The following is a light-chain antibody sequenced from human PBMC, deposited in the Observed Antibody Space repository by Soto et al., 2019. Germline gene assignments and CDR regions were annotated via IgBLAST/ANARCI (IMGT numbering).Light chain of an antibody. J-gene: IGKJ5*01. V-gene: IGKV3D-11*03. CDR1: QAVNTR. CDR2: LTS. CDR3: QQYAGPPTT. Sequence: DIVLTQSPATLSSFPGDRFTLSCRASQAVNTRLAWYQHKPGQAPRLLIYLTSNRAAGIPARFSGSGSETDFTLTISDVEPEDFAVYFCQQYAGPPTTFGQGTRLEIK.